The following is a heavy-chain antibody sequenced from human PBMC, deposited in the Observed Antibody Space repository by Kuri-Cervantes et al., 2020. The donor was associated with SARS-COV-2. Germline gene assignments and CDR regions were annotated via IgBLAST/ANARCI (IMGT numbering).Heavy chain of an antibody. CDR2: IYYSGST. J-gene: IGHJ4*02. D-gene: IGHD2-15*01. Sequence: SETLSLTCTVSGGSISSSSYYWGWIRQPPGRGLEWIGSIYYSGSTYYNPSLKSRVTISVDTYKNQFSLKLSSVTAADTAVYYCARQSVVASDDWGQGTPVTVSS. CDR1: GGSISSSSYY. V-gene: IGHV4-39*01. CDR3: ARQSVVASDD.